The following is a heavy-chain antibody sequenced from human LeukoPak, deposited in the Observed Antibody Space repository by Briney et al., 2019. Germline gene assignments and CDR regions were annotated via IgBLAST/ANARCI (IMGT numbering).Heavy chain of an antibody. V-gene: IGHV4-39*01. J-gene: IGHJ4*02. CDR3: VRQPRRFGGAAGTIDY. CDR1: GGSISTSSYY. CDR2: IYYSGST. D-gene: IGHD1/OR15-1a*01. Sequence: PSEPLSLTCTVSGGSISTSSYYWGWIRQPPGKGLEWIGSIYYSGSTYYNPSLKSRVTISGDTSKNQFSLKLSSVTAADTAVYYCVRQPRRFGGAAGTIDYWGQGTLVTVSS.